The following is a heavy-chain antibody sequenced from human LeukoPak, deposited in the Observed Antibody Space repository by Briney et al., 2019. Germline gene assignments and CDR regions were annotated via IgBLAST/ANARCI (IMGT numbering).Heavy chain of an antibody. V-gene: IGHV4-39*01. Sequence: SETLSLTCTVSGGSISSSSYYWGWIRQPPGKGLEWIGSIYYSGSTYYNPSLRGRATMFVDTSKNQFTLKLSSVTAADTAVYYCARRGVTRYYFDYWGRGTLVTVSS. J-gene: IGHJ4*02. CDR3: ARRGVTRYYFDY. CDR2: IYYSGST. CDR1: GGSISSSSYY. D-gene: IGHD2-21*02.